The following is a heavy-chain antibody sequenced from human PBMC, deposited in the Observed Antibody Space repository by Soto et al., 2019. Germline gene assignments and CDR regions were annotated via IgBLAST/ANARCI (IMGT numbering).Heavy chain of an antibody. CDR2: IYYSGST. D-gene: IGHD2-2*01. CDR3: ARVPHYCSSTSCFLSYFDY. V-gene: IGHV4-59*01. CDR1: GGSISTYY. Sequence: SETLSLTCTVSGGSISTYYWSWIRQPPGKGLEWIGYIYYSGSTNYNPSLKSRVTISVDTSKNQFSLKLSSVTAADTAVYYCARVPHYCSSTSCFLSYFDYWGQGTLVTVSS. J-gene: IGHJ4*02.